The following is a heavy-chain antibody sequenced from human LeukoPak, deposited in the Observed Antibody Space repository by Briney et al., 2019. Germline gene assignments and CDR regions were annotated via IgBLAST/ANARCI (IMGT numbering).Heavy chain of an antibody. Sequence: GGSLRLSCAASGFTFSSNWMHWVRQAPGKGLVWVSRINEDGSTTNYADSVKGRSTIFRDNAKNTLYLQMNSLRAEDTAVYYCAKAGYKYYFDYWGQGTLVTVSS. CDR3: AKAGYKYYFDY. CDR2: INEDGSTT. V-gene: IGHV3-74*01. CDR1: GFTFSSNW. J-gene: IGHJ4*02. D-gene: IGHD2-2*02.